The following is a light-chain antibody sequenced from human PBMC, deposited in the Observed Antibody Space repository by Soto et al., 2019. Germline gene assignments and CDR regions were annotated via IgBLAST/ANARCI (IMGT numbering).Light chain of an antibody. V-gene: IGLV1-44*01. CDR3: ATWDDSVTGVV. CDR2: STN. CDR1: SSNIGRNY. J-gene: IGLJ2*01. Sequence: QSVLTQPPSASGTPGQRVTISCSGSSSNIGRNYVTWYQQVPGTAPKLLIYSTNQRPSGVPARFSGSKSGNSASLAISGLQSEDEADYHCATWDDSVTGVVFGGGTKLTVL.